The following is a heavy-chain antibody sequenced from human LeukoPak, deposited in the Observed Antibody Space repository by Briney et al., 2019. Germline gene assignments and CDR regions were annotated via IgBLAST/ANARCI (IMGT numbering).Heavy chain of an antibody. CDR3: ARGPTFIAAAGTWASGHPPLNWFDP. D-gene: IGHD6-13*01. CDR1: GGSISSSSYY. V-gene: IGHV4-39*01. J-gene: IGHJ5*02. CDR2: IYYSGST. Sequence: NPSETLSLTCTVSGGSISSSSYYWGWIRQPPGKGLEWIGSIYYSGSTYYNPSLKSRVTISVDTSKNQFSLKLSSVTAADTAVYYCARGPTFIAAAGTWASGHPPLNWFDPWGQGTLVTVSS.